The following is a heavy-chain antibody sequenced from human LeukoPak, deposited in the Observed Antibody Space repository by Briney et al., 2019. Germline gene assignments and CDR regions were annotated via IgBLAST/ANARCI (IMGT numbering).Heavy chain of an antibody. V-gene: IGHV3-23*01. CDR1: GFTFSRHH. CDR3: AKDTAVILTAPFDS. CDR2: ISGSGTNT. Sequence: PGGSLRLSCSASGFTFSRHHMTWVRQAPGKGLEWVSAISGSGTNTYYSGSVRGRFTISRDNSNNRLYLQMNSVRAEDTAMYFCAKDTAVILTAPFDSWGQGTLVTVSS. D-gene: IGHD2-21*01. J-gene: IGHJ4*02.